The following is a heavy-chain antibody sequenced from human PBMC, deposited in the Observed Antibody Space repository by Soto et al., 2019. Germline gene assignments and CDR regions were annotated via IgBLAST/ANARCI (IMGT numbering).Heavy chain of an antibody. J-gene: IGHJ4*02. CDR1: GFTFSSYA. Sequence: GGSLRLSCAASGFTFSSYAMSWVRQAPGKGLEWVSAISGSGGSTYYADSVKGRFTISRDNSKNTLYLQMNSLRAEDTAVYYCAKGGDIVLPRDPYFDYWGQGTLVTVSS. V-gene: IGHV3-23*01. D-gene: IGHD2-8*01. CDR2: ISGSGGST. CDR3: AKGGDIVLPRDPYFDY.